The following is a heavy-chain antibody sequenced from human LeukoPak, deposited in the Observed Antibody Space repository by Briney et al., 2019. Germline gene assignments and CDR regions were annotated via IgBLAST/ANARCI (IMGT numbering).Heavy chain of an antibody. Sequence: SETLSLTCAVYGGSFSGYYWSWIRQPPGKGLEWIGEINHSGSTNYNPSLKSRVTISVDTSKNQFSLKLSSVTAADTAVYYCARRGPRGYSSGWPCANWFDPWGQGTLVTVSS. J-gene: IGHJ5*02. CDR1: GGSFSGYY. D-gene: IGHD6-19*01. CDR3: ARRGPRGYSSGWPCANWFDP. V-gene: IGHV4-34*01. CDR2: INHSGST.